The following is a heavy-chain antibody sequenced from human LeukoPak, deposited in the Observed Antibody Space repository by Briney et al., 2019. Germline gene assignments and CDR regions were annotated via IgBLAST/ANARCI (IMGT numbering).Heavy chain of an antibody. Sequence: GGSLRLSCVASGFTFDDYGMSWVRQAPGKGLEWVSGINWSGRSTGYADSVKGRFTISRDSAESSLYLQMNGLRAEDTALYYCARNYGGYVGTDHWGQGTLVTVSS. CDR3: ARNYGGYVGTDH. J-gene: IGHJ4*02. CDR2: INWSGRST. CDR1: GFTFDDYG. D-gene: IGHD4/OR15-4a*01. V-gene: IGHV3-20*04.